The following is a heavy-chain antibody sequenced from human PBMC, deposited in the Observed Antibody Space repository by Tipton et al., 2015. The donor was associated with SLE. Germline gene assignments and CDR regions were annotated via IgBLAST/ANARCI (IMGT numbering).Heavy chain of an antibody. CDR1: GFTFSDHY. Sequence: SLRLSCAASGFTFSDHYMDWVRQAPGKGLEWIARSRNKANRYTTEYAASVKGRFSISRDESMNSLYLQMNGLTTEDTAVYYCVRGKNGFDHWGQGTLVSVSS. CDR2: SRNKANRYTT. J-gene: IGHJ4*02. V-gene: IGHV3-72*01. CDR3: VRGKNGFDH. D-gene: IGHD2-8*01.